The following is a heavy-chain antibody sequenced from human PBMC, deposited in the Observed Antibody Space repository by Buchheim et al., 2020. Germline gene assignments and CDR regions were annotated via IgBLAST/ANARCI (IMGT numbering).Heavy chain of an antibody. CDR1: GFTFSSYA. CDR3: ARDGDGTSLDY. D-gene: IGHD7-27*01. J-gene: IGHJ4*02. Sequence: QVQLVESGGGVVQPGRSLRLSCAASGFTFSSYAMHWVRQAPGKGLEWVAVISYDGSNKYYADSVKGRFTISRDNSKNTLYLQMNSLRAEDTAVYYCARDGDGTSLDYWGQGTL. CDR2: ISYDGSNK. V-gene: IGHV3-30-3*01.